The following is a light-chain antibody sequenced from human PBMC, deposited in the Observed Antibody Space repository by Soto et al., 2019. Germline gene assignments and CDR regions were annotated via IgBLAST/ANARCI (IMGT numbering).Light chain of an antibody. CDR1: QSVSSSY. Sequence: EVVLTQSPVTLSLSPGERATLSCRASQSVSSSYLAWYQQKPGQAPRLLIYGASSRATGIPDRFSGSGSGTDFTLTISWREPEDFAVYYCQQYDTSIWAYTFGQGNKLEIK. CDR2: GAS. V-gene: IGKV3-20*01. CDR3: QQYDTSIWAYT. J-gene: IGKJ2*01.